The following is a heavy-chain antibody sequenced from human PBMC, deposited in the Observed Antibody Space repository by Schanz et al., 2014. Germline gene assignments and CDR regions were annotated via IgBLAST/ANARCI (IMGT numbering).Heavy chain of an antibody. CDR1: GYTTFTDYY. D-gene: IGHD1-1*01. Sequence: QVQLVQSGAEVKKPGASVKVSCKASGYTTFTDYYIHWVRQAPGQGLEWMGWINPNSGTTNYAQKFQGWVTMTRDTSISTAYMELSRLKSDDTAVYYCMAMGRNTSHYFDHWGQGTLVTVSS. V-gene: IGHV1-2*04. CDR2: INPNSGTT. CDR3: MAMGRNTSHYFDH. J-gene: IGHJ4*02.